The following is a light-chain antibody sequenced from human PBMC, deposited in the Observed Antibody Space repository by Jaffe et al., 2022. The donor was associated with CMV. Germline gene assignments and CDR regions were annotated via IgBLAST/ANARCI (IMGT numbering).Light chain of an antibody. J-gene: IGLJ1*01. CDR3: QVWDGSSVHYV. Sequence: SYELTQPLSVSVALGQTASITCGGNKLGSKNVHWYQQKPGQAPVLVIYRDNKRPSGIPERFSGSNSGNTATLTIDRAQAGDEADYYCQVWDGSSVHYVFGAGTKVTVL. CDR2: RDN. CDR1: KLGSKN. V-gene: IGLV3-9*01.